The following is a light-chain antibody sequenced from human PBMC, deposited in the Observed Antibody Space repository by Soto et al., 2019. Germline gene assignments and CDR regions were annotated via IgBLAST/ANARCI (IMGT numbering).Light chain of an antibody. CDR2: SGN. CDR1: SSNIGSYT. J-gene: IGLJ2*01. Sequence: QSVLTQPPSASGTPGQRVTISCSGSSSNIGSYTVNWYQQLPGTAPKLLIYSGNQRPSGVPDRFSGSKSGTSASLAISGLQSEHEADYYCAAWDDSQNVLFGGGTKLTVL. CDR3: AAWDDSQNVL. V-gene: IGLV1-44*01.